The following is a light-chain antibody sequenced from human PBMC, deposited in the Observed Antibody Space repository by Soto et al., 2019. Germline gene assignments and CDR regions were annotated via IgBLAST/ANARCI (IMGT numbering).Light chain of an antibody. J-gene: IGKJ1*01. CDR2: AAS. CDR1: QAITRS. CDR3: QHYNSYSEA. V-gene: IGKV1D-16*01. Sequence: DIQMTQSPSSVSASVGDRVTITCRASQAITRSLAWYQQKPGEAPKLLIYAASILQSGVPSRFSGSGSGTDFTLTITRLQPDDFATYYCQHYNSYSEAFGQGTKVELK.